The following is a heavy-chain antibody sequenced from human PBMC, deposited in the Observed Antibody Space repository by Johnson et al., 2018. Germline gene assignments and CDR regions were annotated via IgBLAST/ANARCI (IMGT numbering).Heavy chain of an antibody. V-gene: IGHV3-9*01. J-gene: IGHJ6*03. CDR1: GFTFVDYA. CDR2: ISWNSGSI. CDR3: ARVSCSSTSCYHYYYMDV. D-gene: IGHD2-2*01. Sequence: VQLVQSGGGLVQPGGSXRLSCAASGFTFVDYALHWVRQAPGQGLEWVSGISWNSGSIGYAGSVKGRCTISRENSKNSLYLQINSLRAEDTAVYYCARVSCSSTSCYHYYYMDVWGKGTTVTVSS.